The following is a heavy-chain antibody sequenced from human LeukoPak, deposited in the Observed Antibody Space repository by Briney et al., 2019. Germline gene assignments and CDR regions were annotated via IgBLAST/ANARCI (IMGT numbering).Heavy chain of an antibody. CDR2: ISYDGSNK. CDR1: GFTFSSYG. J-gene: IGHJ4*02. D-gene: IGHD5-24*01. Sequence: GGSLRLSCAVPGFTFSSYGMHWVRQAPGKGLEWVAVISYDGSNKYYADSVKGRFTISRDNSKNTLYLQMNSLRVEDTAVYYCAPEGDGYILFDYWGQGTLITVSS. CDR3: APEGDGYILFDY. V-gene: IGHV3-30*03.